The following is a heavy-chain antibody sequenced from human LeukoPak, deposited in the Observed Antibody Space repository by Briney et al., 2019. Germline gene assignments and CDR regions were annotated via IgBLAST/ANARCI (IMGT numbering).Heavy chain of an antibody. CDR1: GFAFSTYG. D-gene: IGHD1-7*01. Sequence: GGSLRLSCAPSGFAFSTYGMHWVRQAPGKGLEWLAVISYDGSIKNYADSVKGRFTISRDNSKNTLYLQMNSLRAEDTAMYYCAKDLAWNFCVDYWGQGTLVTVSS. CDR2: ISYDGSIK. CDR3: AKDLAWNFCVDY. V-gene: IGHV3-30*18. J-gene: IGHJ4*02.